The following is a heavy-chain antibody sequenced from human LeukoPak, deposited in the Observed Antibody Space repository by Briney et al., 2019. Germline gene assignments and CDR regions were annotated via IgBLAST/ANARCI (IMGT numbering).Heavy chain of an antibody. J-gene: IGHJ6*03. Sequence: ASVKVSCKASGGTFSSYAISWVRQAPGQGLEWMGRIIPIFGTANYAQKFQGRVTTTTDESTSTAYMELSSLRSEDTAVYYCARGDYYHYMDVWGKGTTVTVSS. CDR2: IIPIFGTA. V-gene: IGHV1-69*05. CDR3: ARGDYYHYMDV. CDR1: GGTFSSYA.